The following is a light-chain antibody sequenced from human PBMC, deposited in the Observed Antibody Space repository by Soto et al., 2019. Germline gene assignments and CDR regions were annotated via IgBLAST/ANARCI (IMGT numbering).Light chain of an antibody. CDR3: CSYTRSGTLI. CDR1: SSDTGDYNY. Sequence: QCVRARAASGSGVDGGGSSIFCVGTSSDTGDYNYVSWYQQHPGKVPKVIIYDVSNRPSGVSYRFSATKSGNTASLTISGLQAEDEADYYCCSYTRSGTLIFGTGTKVTVL. J-gene: IGLJ1*01. CDR2: DVS. V-gene: IGLV2-14*01.